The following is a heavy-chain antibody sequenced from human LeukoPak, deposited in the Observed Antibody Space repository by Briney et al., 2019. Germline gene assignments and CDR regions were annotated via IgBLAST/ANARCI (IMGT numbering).Heavy chain of an antibody. J-gene: IGHJ6*02. V-gene: IGHV5-51*01. CDR2: IYPGDSDT. CDR1: GYSFTSYW. CDR3: ARGASGTGPPVVDYYYYYGMDV. Sequence: GESLKISCKASGYSFTSYWIGWVRQMPGKGLEWMGIIYPGDSDTRYSPSFQGQVTISADKSISTAYLQWSSLKASDTAMYYCARGASGTGPPVVDYYYYYGMDVWGQGTTVTVSS. D-gene: IGHD1-1*01.